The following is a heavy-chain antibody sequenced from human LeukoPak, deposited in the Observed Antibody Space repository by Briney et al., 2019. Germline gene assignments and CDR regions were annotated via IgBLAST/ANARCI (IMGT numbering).Heavy chain of an antibody. D-gene: IGHD5-24*01. J-gene: IGHJ3*02. CDR2: ISSSGSTI. CDR3: SRARDGYNSGAFDI. CDR1: GFTFSDYY. V-gene: IGHV3-11*04. Sequence: KPGGSLRLSCAASGFTFSDYYMSWIRQAPGKGLEWVSYISSSGSTIYYADSVKGRFTISRDNAKKSLYLQTNSLRAEDTAVYYCSRARDGYNSGAFDIWGQGTMVTVSS.